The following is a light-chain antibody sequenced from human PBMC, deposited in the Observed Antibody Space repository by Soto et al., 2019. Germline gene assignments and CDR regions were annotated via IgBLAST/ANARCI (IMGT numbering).Light chain of an antibody. V-gene: IGKV1-6*01. Sequence: IPMTQSPSALSASVGDRVTITCRASQGIRDDLGWYQQKPGEAPKALIYGASNLQSGVPSRFSASGSGTDFTLTISSLQPEDFATYYCLQDYNSPHTFGQGTKVEIK. CDR1: QGIRDD. J-gene: IGKJ2*01. CDR2: GAS. CDR3: LQDYNSPHT.